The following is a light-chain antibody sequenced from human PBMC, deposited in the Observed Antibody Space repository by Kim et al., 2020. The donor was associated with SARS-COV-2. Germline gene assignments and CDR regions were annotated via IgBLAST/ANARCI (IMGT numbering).Light chain of an antibody. Sequence: GQSITISCTGTSSDIGGHNHVSWYQQHPGKAPKLMIYELIKRPSGISTRFSRSKSGNTASLTISGLQAEDEADYYCSSYTSSSTKVFGGGTQLTVL. V-gene: IGLV2-14*01. CDR3: SSYTSSSTKV. CDR1: SSDIGGHNH. J-gene: IGLJ3*02. CDR2: ELI.